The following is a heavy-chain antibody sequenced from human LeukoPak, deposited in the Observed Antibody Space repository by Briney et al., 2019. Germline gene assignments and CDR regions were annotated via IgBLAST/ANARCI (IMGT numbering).Heavy chain of an antibody. J-gene: IGHJ4*02. CDR1: GGSISSYY. CDR3: AGGQDYLEGP. V-gene: IGHV4-59*01. CDR2: IYYSGST. D-gene: IGHD2/OR15-2a*01. Sequence: SETLSLTCTVSGGSISSYYWSWIRQPPGKGLEWIGYIYYSGSTNYNPSLKSRVTISVDTSKNQFSLKLSSVTAADTAVYYCAGGQDYLEGPWGQGTLVTVSS.